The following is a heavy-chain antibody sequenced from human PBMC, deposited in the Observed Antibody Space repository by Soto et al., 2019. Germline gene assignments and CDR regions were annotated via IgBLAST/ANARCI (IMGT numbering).Heavy chain of an antibody. CDR3: TRDNRFYDYGGNHYFDY. V-gene: IGHV1-18*01. D-gene: IGHD4-17*01. CDR1: GYIFTSYG. J-gene: IGHJ4*02. Sequence: ASVKVSCKASGYIFTSYGISWVRQAPGQGLEWMGWISGYNGKTTYAQNFQGRVTMTTDRSTSTAYMELRSLRSDDTALYYCTRDNRFYDYGGNHYFDYWGQGSLVTVS. CDR2: ISGYNGKT.